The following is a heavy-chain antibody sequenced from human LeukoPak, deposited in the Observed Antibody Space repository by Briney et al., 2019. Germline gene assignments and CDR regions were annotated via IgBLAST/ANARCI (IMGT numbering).Heavy chain of an antibody. CDR2: ISSTGGTI. CDR3: ARGYSRAAFDI. Sequence: GGSLRLSCAASGFTFRNYLMNWVRQAPGKGLEWVSFISSTGGTIYYADSVKGRFTVSRDNGENSLFLQMNSLRVEDTALYYCARGYSRAAFDIWGQGTVVTVSS. D-gene: IGHD2-15*01. J-gene: IGHJ3*02. CDR1: GFTFRNYL. V-gene: IGHV3-48*01.